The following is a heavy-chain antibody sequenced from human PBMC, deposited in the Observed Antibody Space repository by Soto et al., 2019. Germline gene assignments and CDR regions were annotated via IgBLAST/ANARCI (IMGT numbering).Heavy chain of an antibody. CDR3: AKEVDTGYNLKSVFDD. D-gene: IGHD1-20*01. Sequence: QVQLVESGGGVVQPGRSLRLSCAASGFTFSTYGMHWVRQAPGKGLEWVGVISYDGRNKFYADSVKGRFTISRDDSKNTLYLQMNSLRTEDTAVYYCAKEVDTGYNLKSVFDDWGQGTLVTVSS. CDR1: GFTFSTYG. V-gene: IGHV3-30*18. CDR2: ISYDGRNK. J-gene: IGHJ4*02.